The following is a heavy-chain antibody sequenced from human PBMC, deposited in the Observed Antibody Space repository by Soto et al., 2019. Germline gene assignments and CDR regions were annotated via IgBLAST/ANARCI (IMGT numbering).Heavy chain of an antibody. CDR1: GFTFSSYG. CDR2: ISYDGSNK. J-gene: IGHJ4*02. D-gene: IGHD6-13*01. V-gene: IGHV3-30*18. CDR3: AKERGIYSSSWYLY. Sequence: GGSLRLSCAASGFTFSSYGMHWVRQAPGKGLEWVAVISYDGSNKYYADSVKGRFTISRDNSKNTLYLQMNSLRAEDTAVYYCAKERGIYSSSWYLYWGQGTLVTVSS.